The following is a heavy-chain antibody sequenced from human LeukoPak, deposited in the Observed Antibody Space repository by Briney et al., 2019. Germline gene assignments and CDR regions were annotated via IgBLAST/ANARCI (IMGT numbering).Heavy chain of an antibody. CDR3: GRVNYYHYYMDV. CDR1: GGSISNCY. V-gene: IGHV4-59*01. CDR2: TYYSGST. Sequence: SSETLSLTCTVSGGSISNCYWSWIRQPPGKGLEWIGYTYYSGSTRYNPSLKSRFTISVDTSKNQFSLKVSSVTAADTAVYYCGRVNYYHYYMDVWGKGTTVTVSS. J-gene: IGHJ6*03.